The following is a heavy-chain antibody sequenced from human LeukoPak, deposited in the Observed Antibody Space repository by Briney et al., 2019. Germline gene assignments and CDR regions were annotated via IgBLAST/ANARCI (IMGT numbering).Heavy chain of an antibody. CDR2: INPNSGGT. CDR1: GYTFTGYY. J-gene: IGHJ4*02. D-gene: IGHD6-6*01. V-gene: IGHV1-2*02. Sequence: ASVKVSCKASGYTFTGYYMHCVRQAPGQGLEWVGWINPNSGGTNYAQKFQGRVTMTRDTSISTAYMELSRLRSDDTAVYYCARDSIAARPGFDYWGQGTLVTVSS. CDR3: ARDSIAARPGFDY.